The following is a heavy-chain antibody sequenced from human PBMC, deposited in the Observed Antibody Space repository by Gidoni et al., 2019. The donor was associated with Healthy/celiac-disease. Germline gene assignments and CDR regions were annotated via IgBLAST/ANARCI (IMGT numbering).Heavy chain of an antibody. V-gene: IGHV1-18*01. D-gene: IGHD6-6*01. CDR2: AYNGNT. Sequence: AYNGNTNYAQKLQGRVTMTTDTSTSTAYMELRSLRSDDTAVYYCAVSYSSSWVYWSFDLWGRGTLVTFSS. J-gene: IGHJ2*01. CDR3: AVSYSSSWVYWSFDL.